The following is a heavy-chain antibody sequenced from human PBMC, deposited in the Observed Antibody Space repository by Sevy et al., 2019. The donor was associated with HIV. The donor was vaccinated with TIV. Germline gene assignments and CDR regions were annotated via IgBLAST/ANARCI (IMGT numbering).Heavy chain of an antibody. CDR1: GYTFTGYY. J-gene: IGHJ4*02. CDR3: ARYYYDSSGYYPFDY. CDR2: INPNSGGT. D-gene: IGHD3-22*01. V-gene: IGHV1-2*02. Sequence: ASVKVSCKASGYTFTGYYMHWVRQAPGQGLEWMGWINPNSGGTNYAQKFQGRVTMTRDTSISTAYMELSRLRSDDTAMYYCARYYYDSSGYYPFDYWGQGTLVTVSS.